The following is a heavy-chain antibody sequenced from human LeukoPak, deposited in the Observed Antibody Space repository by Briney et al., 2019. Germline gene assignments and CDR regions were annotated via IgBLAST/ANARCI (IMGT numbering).Heavy chain of an antibody. CDR1: GYTFTGYY. J-gene: IGHJ3*02. CDR2: INPNSGGT. D-gene: IGHD3-9*01. CDR3: ARVSPYFGDAFDI. V-gene: IGHV1-2*02. Sequence: GASVKLSCKASGYTFTGYYMHWVRQAPGQGLEWMGWINPNSGGTNYAQKFQGRVTMTRDTSISTAYMELSRLRSDDTALYYCARVSPYFGDAFDIWGQGTMVTVSS.